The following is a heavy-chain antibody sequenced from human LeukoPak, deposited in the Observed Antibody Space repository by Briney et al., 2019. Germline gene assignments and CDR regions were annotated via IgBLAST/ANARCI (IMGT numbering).Heavy chain of an antibody. Sequence: TASETLSLTCTVSGGSISSSSYYWGWIRQPPGKGLEWIGSIYYSGSTNYNPSLKSRVTISVDTSKNQFSLKLSSVTAADTAVYYCARVRSSGGQRRGNIVYWGQGTLVTVSS. CDR3: ARVRSSGGQRRGNIVY. J-gene: IGHJ4*02. V-gene: IGHV4-39*07. D-gene: IGHD6-19*01. CDR2: IYYSGST. CDR1: GGSISSSSYY.